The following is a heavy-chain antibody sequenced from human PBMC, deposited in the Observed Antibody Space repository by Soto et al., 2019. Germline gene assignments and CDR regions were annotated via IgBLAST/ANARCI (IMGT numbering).Heavy chain of an antibody. D-gene: IGHD3-10*01. Sequence: QVQLVQSGAEVKKPGASVKVSCKASGYTFTSHGISWVRQAPGQGLEWMGWISAYNGDTNYAQKLQGRVTVTTDTSTSTAYMELRSLRSEDTAVYPSASMVRGSNLDSYHYMDVWGKGTTVTVSS. J-gene: IGHJ6*03. CDR1: GYTFTSHG. CDR2: ISAYNGDT. V-gene: IGHV1-18*01. CDR3: ASMVRGSNLDSYHYMDV.